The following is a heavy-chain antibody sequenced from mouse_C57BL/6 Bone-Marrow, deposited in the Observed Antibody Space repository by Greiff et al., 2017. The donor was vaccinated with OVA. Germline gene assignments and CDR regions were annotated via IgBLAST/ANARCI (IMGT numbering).Heavy chain of an antibody. CDR3: ARRYYDYSFAY. V-gene: IGHV1-64*01. CDR2: IHPNSGST. Sequence: VQLQQPGAELVKPGASVKLSCKASGYTFTSYWMHWVKQRPGQGLEWIGMIHPNSGSTNYNEKFKSKATLTVDKSSSTAYMQLSSLTSEDSAVYYCARRYYDYSFAYWGQGTLVTVSA. J-gene: IGHJ3*01. CDR1: GYTFTSYW. D-gene: IGHD2-4*01.